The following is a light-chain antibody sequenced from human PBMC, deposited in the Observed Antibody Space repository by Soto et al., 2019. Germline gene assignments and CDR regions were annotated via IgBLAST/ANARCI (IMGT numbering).Light chain of an antibody. CDR2: SAS. Sequence: DIQMTQSPASLSASVGDRVTITCRASQTISSYLNWYQQKAGAAPKLLIYSASTLQSGVPSRFCGSGFGTDYTLTISSLQPADFAVYYCQQTFRTPHTFGQGTKLDIK. V-gene: IGKV1-39*01. J-gene: IGKJ2*01. CDR3: QQTFRTPHT. CDR1: QTISSY.